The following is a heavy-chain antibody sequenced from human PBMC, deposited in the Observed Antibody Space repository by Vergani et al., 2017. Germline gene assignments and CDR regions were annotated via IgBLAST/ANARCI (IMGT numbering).Heavy chain of an antibody. CDR1: GFTFSSYG. D-gene: IGHD3-10*01. J-gene: IGHJ4*02. Sequence: QVQLVESGGGVVQPGRSLRLSCAASGFTFSSYGMHWVRQAPGKGLEWVAVIWYDGSNKYYADSGKGRFTISRDNSKNTLYLQMNSLRAEDTAVYYCARNGGWELYYFDYWGQGTLVTVSS. CDR3: ARNGGWELYYFDY. V-gene: IGHV3-33*01. CDR2: IWYDGSNK.